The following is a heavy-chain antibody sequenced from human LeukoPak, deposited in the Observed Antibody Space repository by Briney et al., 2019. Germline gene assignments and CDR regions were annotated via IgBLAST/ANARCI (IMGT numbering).Heavy chain of an antibody. CDR3: ARDAGSGTYYFDY. CDR2: ISSSSSYI. J-gene: IGHJ4*02. CDR1: GFTFSSYS. Sequence: GGSLRLSCAASGFTFSSYSMNWVRQAPGKGLEWVSSISSSSSYIYYADSVKGRFTISRDNAKNSLYLQMNSLRAGDTAVYYCARDAGSGTYYFDYWCQGTLVTVSS. D-gene: IGHD6-19*01. V-gene: IGHV3-21*01.